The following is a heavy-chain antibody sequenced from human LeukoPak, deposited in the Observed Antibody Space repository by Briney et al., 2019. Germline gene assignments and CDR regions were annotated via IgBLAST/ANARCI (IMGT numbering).Heavy chain of an antibody. CDR1: GFTFSSYT. V-gene: IGHV3-21*01. CDR2: ITSSSSYI. Sequence: GGSLRLSCAASGFTFSSYTMNWVRQAPGKGLEWVSFITSSSSYIYYADSVKGRFTISRDNVKNSLYLQMNSLRAEDTAVYYCARAYSSSWLDYWGQGTLVTVSS. CDR3: ARAYSSSWLDY. J-gene: IGHJ4*02. D-gene: IGHD6-13*01.